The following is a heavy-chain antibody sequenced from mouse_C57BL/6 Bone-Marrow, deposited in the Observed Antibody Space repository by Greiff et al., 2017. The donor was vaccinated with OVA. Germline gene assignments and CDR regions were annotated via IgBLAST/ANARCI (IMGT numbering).Heavy chain of an antibody. Sequence: QVQLQQPGAELVKPGASVKLSCKASGYTFTSYWMQWVKQRPGPGLEWIGEIDPSDSYTNYNQKFKGKATLTVDTSSSTAYMQLSSLTSEDSAVYYCARWNYYGSSYWYFDVWGTGTTVTVSS. CDR3: ARWNYYGSSYWYFDV. CDR1: GYTFTSYW. CDR2: IDPSDSYT. V-gene: IGHV1-50*01. J-gene: IGHJ1*03. D-gene: IGHD1-1*01.